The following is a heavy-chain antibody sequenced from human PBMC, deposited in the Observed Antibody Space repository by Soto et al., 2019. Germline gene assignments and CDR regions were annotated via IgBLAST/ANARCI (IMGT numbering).Heavy chain of an antibody. CDR2: IAGIDGRT. V-gene: IGHV3-23*01. CDR1: VFTVGNYA. CDR3: SNDRGLYCSCGICYPPSWFDP. D-gene: IGHD2-15*01. Sequence: QSGGSLRLSCVVSVFTVGNYAMSWVRQAPGRGLEWVSSIAGIDGRTYYADSVKGRFSISRDKPKNTLYLQMNNLCAEDTAMFFCSNDRGLYCSCGICYPPSWFDPWGQGTQVTVSS. J-gene: IGHJ5*02.